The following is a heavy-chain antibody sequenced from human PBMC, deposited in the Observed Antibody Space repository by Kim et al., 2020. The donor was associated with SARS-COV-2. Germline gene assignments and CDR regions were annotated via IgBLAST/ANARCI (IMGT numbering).Heavy chain of an antibody. J-gene: IGHJ5*02. CDR1: GGSISSYY. V-gene: IGHV4-59*08. Sequence: SETLSLTCTVSGGSISSYYWSWIRQPPGKGLEWIGYIYYSGSTNYNPSLKSRVTISVDTSKNQFSLKLSSLTAADTAVYYCASGPARRFDSPRRANDLRVNNWFDPWGQGTLVTVSS. D-gene: IGHD3-3*01. CDR3: ASGPARRFDSPRRANDLRVNNWFDP. CDR2: IYYSGST.